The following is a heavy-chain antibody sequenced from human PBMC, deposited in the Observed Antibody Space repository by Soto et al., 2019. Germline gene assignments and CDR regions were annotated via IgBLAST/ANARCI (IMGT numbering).Heavy chain of an antibody. Sequence: SVKVSCKASGGTFSSYAISWVRQAPRQGLEWMGGIIPIFGTANYAQKFQGRVTITADKSTSTAYMELSSLRSEDTAVYYCARGPGGAAAGTPGDYYYYYGMDVWGQGTTVTVSS. CDR2: IIPIFGTA. CDR3: ARGPGGAAAGTPGDYYYYYGMDV. V-gene: IGHV1-69*06. D-gene: IGHD6-13*01. J-gene: IGHJ6*02. CDR1: GGTFSSYA.